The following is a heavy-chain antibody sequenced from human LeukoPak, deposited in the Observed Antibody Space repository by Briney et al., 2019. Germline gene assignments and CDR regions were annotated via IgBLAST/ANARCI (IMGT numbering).Heavy chain of an antibody. J-gene: IGHJ4*02. CDR3: AAGPISGSYFDY. D-gene: IGHD1-26*01. Sequence: SVKVSYKASVFTFTISAMQWVRQARGQRLEGIVWIVVGSGNTNYTQKFQERVPNTKNMSTSTAYMELSSRRSEDTAVYYCAAGPISGSYFDYWGQGTLVTVCS. CDR1: VFTFTISA. CDR2: IVVGSGNT. V-gene: IGHV1-58*02.